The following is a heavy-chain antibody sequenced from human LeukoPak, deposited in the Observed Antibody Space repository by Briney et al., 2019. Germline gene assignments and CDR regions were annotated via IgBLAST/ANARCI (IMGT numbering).Heavy chain of an antibody. D-gene: IGHD5-18*01. CDR1: GYTFTDHY. Sequence: ASVKVSCKASGYTFTDHYMHWVRQAPGQGLEWMGRINPNSGGTNYAQKFQGRVTMTRDTSISTAYMELSRLRSDDTAVYYCARERDTAQLDAWGKGTTVTVSS. V-gene: IGHV1-2*06. CDR2: INPNSGGT. J-gene: IGHJ6*04. CDR3: ARERDTAQLDA.